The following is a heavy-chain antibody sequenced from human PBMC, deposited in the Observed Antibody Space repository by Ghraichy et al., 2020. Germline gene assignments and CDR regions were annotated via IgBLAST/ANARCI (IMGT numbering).Heavy chain of an antibody. D-gene: IGHD5-18*01. J-gene: IGHJ4*02. CDR2: ISTYNGNT. CDR3: ARTDIDTPMVQNY. V-gene: IGHV1-18*01. Sequence: ASVKVSCRTSGYSFPSHGISWVRQAPGQGLEWVGWISTYNGNTRYAQKFQHRVTLTTDTSPRTAFMELRSLRFDDTAVYYCARTDIDTPMVQNYWGQGTHVTVSS. CDR1: GYSFPSHG.